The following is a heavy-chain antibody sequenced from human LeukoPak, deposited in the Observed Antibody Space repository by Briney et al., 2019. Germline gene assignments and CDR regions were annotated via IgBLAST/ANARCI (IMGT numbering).Heavy chain of an antibody. D-gene: IGHD3-10*01. CDR3: ASGPLTMVRGVIIRSPFDY. V-gene: IGHV4-30-4*01. J-gene: IGHJ4*02. CDR1: GGSISSGDYY. Sequence: SETLSLTCTVSGGSISSGDYYWSWIRQPPGKGLEWIGYIYYSGSTYNNPSLKSRVTISVDTSKNQFSLKLSSVTAADTAVYYCASGPLTMVRGVIIRSPFDYWGQGTLVTVSS. CDR2: IYYSGST.